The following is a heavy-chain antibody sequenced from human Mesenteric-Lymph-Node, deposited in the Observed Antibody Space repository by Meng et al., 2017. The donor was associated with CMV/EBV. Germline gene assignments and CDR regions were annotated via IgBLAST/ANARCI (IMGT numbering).Heavy chain of an antibody. Sequence: GGSLRLSCAASGFTFSSYWMSWVRQAPGKGLEWVANIKQDGSEKYYVDSVKGRFTISRDNAKNSLYLQMNSLRAEDTAVYYCAREAMNFWSGRYYFDYWGQGTLVTAPQ. J-gene: IGHJ4*02. D-gene: IGHD3-3*01. CDR3: AREAMNFWSGRYYFDY. CDR2: IKQDGSEK. CDR1: GFTFSSYW. V-gene: IGHV3-7*01.